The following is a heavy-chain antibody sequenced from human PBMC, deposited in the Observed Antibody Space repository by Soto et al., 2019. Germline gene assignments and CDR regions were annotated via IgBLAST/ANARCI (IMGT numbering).Heavy chain of an antibody. Sequence: SETLSLTCTVSGGSISSYYWSWIRQPPGKGLEWIGYIYYSGSTNYNPSLKSRVTISVDTSKNQFSLKLSSVTAADTAVYYCARHRADGTLVRGVIDYLDVWGKGTTVTVSS. J-gene: IGHJ6*03. D-gene: IGHD3-10*01. V-gene: IGHV4-59*08. CDR3: ARHRADGTLVRGVIDYLDV. CDR1: GGSISSYY. CDR2: IYYSGST.